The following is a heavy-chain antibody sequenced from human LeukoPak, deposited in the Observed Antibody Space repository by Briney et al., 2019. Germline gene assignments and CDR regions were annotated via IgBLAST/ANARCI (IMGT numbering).Heavy chain of an antibody. Sequence: ASVKVSCKASGYTFTSYGISWVRQAPGQGPEWMGWISAYNGNTNYAQKLQGRVTMTTDTSTSTAYMELRSLRSDDTAVYYCARTYYGSGSYYVDPWGQGTLVTVSS. CDR1: GYTFTSYG. V-gene: IGHV1-18*01. D-gene: IGHD3-10*01. CDR2: ISAYNGNT. J-gene: IGHJ5*02. CDR3: ARTYYGSGSYYVDP.